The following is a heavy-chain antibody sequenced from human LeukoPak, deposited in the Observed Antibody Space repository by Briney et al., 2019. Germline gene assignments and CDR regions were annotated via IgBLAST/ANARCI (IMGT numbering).Heavy chain of an antibody. Sequence: GGSLRLSCAVSGFTFSSYEMNWVRQAPGKGLEWVSYISSSGDTIYYADSVKSRFTISRDNAKNSLYLQMNSLRVEDTAVYYCARDSQRWGNFDSWGQGTLVSVSS. J-gene: IGHJ4*02. CDR1: GFTFSSYE. CDR2: ISSSGDTI. D-gene: IGHD5-24*01. V-gene: IGHV3-48*03. CDR3: ARDSQRWGNFDS.